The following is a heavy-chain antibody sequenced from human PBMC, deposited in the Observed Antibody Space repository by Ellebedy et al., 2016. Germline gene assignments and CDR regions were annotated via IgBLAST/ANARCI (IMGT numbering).Heavy chain of an antibody. Sequence: SGPTLVXPTQTLTLTCTFSGFSLSTAGEGVGWIRQPPGKALECLALIFWNDDKRYSPSLRSRLTITKDTSKNQVVLTMTNMDAADTATYFCAHRNYGLGSYYFDYWGQGTLVTVSS. CDR3: AHRNYGLGSYYFDY. D-gene: IGHD3-10*01. J-gene: IGHJ4*02. CDR2: IFWNDDK. CDR1: GFSLSTAGEG. V-gene: IGHV2-5*01.